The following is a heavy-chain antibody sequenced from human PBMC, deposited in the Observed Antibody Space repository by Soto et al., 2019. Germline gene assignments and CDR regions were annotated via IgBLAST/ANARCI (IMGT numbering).Heavy chain of an antibody. D-gene: IGHD4-17*01. Sequence: QVQLVQSGAEVKKPGASVKVSCQASGYSFSNNGISWVRQAPGQGFEWMGWINGDNGNTNYAQKFQSRVTMTTDTSTSTAYMELRSLRYDDTAVYYCARDLGYGDYGTDFWGQGTLVTVSS. CDR2: INGDNGNT. CDR1: GYSFSNNG. V-gene: IGHV1-18*04. J-gene: IGHJ4*02. CDR3: ARDLGYGDYGTDF.